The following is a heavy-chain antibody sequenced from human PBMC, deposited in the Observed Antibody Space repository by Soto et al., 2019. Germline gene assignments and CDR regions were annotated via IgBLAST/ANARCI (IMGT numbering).Heavy chain of an antibody. J-gene: IGHJ6*02. D-gene: IGHD6-13*01. CDR1: GFTFSSYG. Sequence: QVQLVESGGGVVQPGRSLRLSCAASGFTFSSYGMHWVRQAPGKGLEWVAVISYDGSNKYYADSVKGRFTISRDNSKNTLYLQMNSLRAEDTAVYYCANPTSASSWYKGDYYYGMDVWGQGTTVTVSS. CDR3: ANPTSASSWYKGDYYYGMDV. CDR2: ISYDGSNK. V-gene: IGHV3-30*18.